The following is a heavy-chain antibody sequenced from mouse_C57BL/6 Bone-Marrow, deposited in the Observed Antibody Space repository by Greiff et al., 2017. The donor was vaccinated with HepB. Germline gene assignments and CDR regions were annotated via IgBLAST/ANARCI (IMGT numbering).Heavy chain of an antibody. CDR3: ARYYYGSSAAWFAY. CDR2: IYPGDGDT. J-gene: IGHJ3*01. D-gene: IGHD1-1*01. CDR1: GYAFSSSW. Sequence: VKLQQSGPELVKPGASVKISCKASGYAFSSSWMNWVKQRPGKGLEWIGRIYPGDGDTNYNGKFKGKATLTADKSSSTAYMQLSSLTSEDSAVYFCARYYYGSSAAWFAYWGQGTLVTVSA. V-gene: IGHV1-82*01.